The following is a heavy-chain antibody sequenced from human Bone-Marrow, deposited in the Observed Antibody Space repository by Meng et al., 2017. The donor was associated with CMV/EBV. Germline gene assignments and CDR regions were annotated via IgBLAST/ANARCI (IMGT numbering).Heavy chain of an antibody. V-gene: IGHV1-8*03. Sequence: ASVKVSCKASGYTFSSYDINWVRQAPGQGLEWMGWMNPYSGNSDFAQKFQDRVTITGDSSTTTAYMELSSLTSEDTAIYYCSRGLHYYDNSGYYRAGYWGQGTLVTVSS. J-gene: IGHJ4*02. CDR3: SRGLHYYDNSGYYRAGY. D-gene: IGHD3-22*01. CDR2: MNPYSGNS. CDR1: GYTFSSYD.